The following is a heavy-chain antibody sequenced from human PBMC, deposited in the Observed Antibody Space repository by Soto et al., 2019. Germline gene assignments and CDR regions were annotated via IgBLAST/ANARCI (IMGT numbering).Heavy chain of an antibody. CDR2: ISSDETIV. D-gene: IGHD1-26*01. CDR1: GYTFRGYG. CDR3: GRGGGVGTTWGYY. Sequence: EVQVVASGGGLVQPGGSLRLSCEGFGYTFRGYGMIWVRQAPGKGLECVSYISSDETIVNYADSVKGRFTISRDSAKNSMFLEMDRLRDGGTAVYYCGRGGGVGTTWGYYWGQGAQVTVSS. J-gene: IGHJ4*02. V-gene: IGHV3-48*02.